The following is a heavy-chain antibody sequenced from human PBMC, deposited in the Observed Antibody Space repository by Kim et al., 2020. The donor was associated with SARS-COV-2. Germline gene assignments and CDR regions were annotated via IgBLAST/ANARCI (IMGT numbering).Heavy chain of an antibody. CDR2: TYYRSKWYN. V-gene: IGHV6-1*01. CDR3: ARDSPSITIFGVVIDHWYFDL. CDR1: GDSVSSNSAA. J-gene: IGHJ2*01. D-gene: IGHD3-3*01. Sequence: SQTLSLTCAISGDSVSSNSAAWNWIRQSPSRGLEWLGRTYYRSKWYNDYAVSVKSRITINPDTSKNQFSLQLNSVTPEDTAVYYCARDSPSITIFGVVIDHWYFDLWGRGTLVTVSS.